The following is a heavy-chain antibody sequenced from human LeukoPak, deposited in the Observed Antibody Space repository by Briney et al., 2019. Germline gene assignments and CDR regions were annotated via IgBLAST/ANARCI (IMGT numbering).Heavy chain of an antibody. CDR1: GGSFSGYY. Sequence: SETLSLTCAVYGGSFSGYYWSWIRQPPGKGLEWIGEINHSGSTNYNPSLKSRVTISVDTSKNQFSLKLSSVTAADTAVYYCAGETSGYEGTWGQGTLVTVSS. V-gene: IGHV4-34*01. D-gene: IGHD5-12*01. CDR3: AGETSGYEGT. J-gene: IGHJ5*02. CDR2: INHSGST.